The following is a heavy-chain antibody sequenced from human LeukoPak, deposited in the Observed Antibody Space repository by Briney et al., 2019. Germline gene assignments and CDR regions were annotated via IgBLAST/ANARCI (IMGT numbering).Heavy chain of an antibody. Sequence: GGSLRLSCAASGFTFSSYAMHWVRQAPGKGLEWVAVISYDGSNKYYADSVKGRFTISRDNSKNTLYPQMNSLRAEDTAVYYCARDSTRSIDYWGQGTLVTVSS. CDR2: ISYDGSNK. CDR1: GFTFSSYA. J-gene: IGHJ4*02. V-gene: IGHV3-30-3*01. CDR3: ARDSTRSIDY. D-gene: IGHD4-11*01.